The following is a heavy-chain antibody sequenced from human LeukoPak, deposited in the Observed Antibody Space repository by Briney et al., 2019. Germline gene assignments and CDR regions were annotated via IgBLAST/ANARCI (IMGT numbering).Heavy chain of an antibody. D-gene: IGHD3-10*01. CDR2: IRYDGSIK. J-gene: IGHJ6*03. CDR1: GFSFSAYG. Sequence: GGSLRLSCSASGFSFSAYGMHWVRQAPGKGLEWVAFIRYDGSIKYYADSVRGRFAISRDNSKNTLYLQMNSLRAEDTAVYYCAKNYRGDYYYYMDVWGKGTTVTISS. V-gene: IGHV3-30*02. CDR3: AKNYRGDYYYYMDV.